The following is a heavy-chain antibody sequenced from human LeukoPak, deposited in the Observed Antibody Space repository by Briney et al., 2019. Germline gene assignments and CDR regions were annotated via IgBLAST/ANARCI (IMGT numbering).Heavy chain of an antibody. CDR1: GFTFSNAW. CDR2: IKQDGSEK. V-gene: IGHV3-7*03. Sequence: GGSLRLSCAASGFTFSNAWMSWVRQAPGKGLGWVANIKQDGSEKYYVDSVKGRFTISRDNAKNSLYLQMNSLRAEDTAVYYCARVHRGYSYGRLDYWGQGTLVTVSS. D-gene: IGHD5-18*01. J-gene: IGHJ4*02. CDR3: ARVHRGYSYGRLDY.